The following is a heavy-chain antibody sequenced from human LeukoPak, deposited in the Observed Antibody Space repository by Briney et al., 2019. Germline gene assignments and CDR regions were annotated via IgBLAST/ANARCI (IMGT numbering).Heavy chain of an antibody. Sequence: GGSLRLSCAASGFIVSSNYMNWVRQAPGKGLEWVSHISSSGSTIYYADSVKGRFTISRDNAKNSLYLQMNSLRAEDTAVYYCAELGITMIGGVWGKGTTVTISS. J-gene: IGHJ6*04. V-gene: IGHV3-48*03. D-gene: IGHD3-10*02. CDR3: AELGITMIGGV. CDR2: ISSSGSTI. CDR1: GFIVSSNY.